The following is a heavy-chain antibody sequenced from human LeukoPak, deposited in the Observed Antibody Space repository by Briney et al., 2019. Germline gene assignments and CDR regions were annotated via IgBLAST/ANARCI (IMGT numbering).Heavy chain of an antibody. Sequence: SETLSLTCTVSGGSFSSYYWSWIRQPPGKGLEWIGEINHSGSTNYNPSLKSRVTISVDTSKNQFSLKLSSVTAADTAVYYCARGLDYGDYGRYFDYWGQGTLVTVSS. D-gene: IGHD4-17*01. V-gene: IGHV4-34*01. CDR3: ARGLDYGDYGRYFDY. CDR2: INHSGST. CDR1: GGSFSSYY. J-gene: IGHJ4*02.